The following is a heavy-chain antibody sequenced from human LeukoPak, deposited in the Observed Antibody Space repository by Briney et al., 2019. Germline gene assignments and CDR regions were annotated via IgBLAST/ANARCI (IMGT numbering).Heavy chain of an antibody. CDR3: TGGRCSSTSCSGVDY. CDR2: IKSKSDGGTT. D-gene: IGHD2-2*01. V-gene: IGHV3-15*01. CDR1: GFTFSNAW. Sequence: GGSLRLSCAASGFTFSNAWMSWVRQAPGKGLEWVGCIKSKSDGGTTDYAAPVKGRFTISRDDSKNTLYLQMNSLKTEDTAVYYCTGGRCSSTSCSGVDYWGQGTLVTVSS. J-gene: IGHJ4*02.